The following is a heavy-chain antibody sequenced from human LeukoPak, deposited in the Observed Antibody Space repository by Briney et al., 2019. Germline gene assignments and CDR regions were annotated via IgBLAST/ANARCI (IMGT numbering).Heavy chain of an antibody. V-gene: IGHV4-59*01. J-gene: IGHJ6*03. CDR2: IYYSGST. CDR3: ASTIRGRYSGYDYLPQDYYYYYMDV. CDR1: GDSISNYY. D-gene: IGHD5-12*01. Sequence: SETLSLTCTVSGDSISNYYWIWIRQPPGKGLEWIGYIYYSGSTNYNPSLKSRVTISVDTSKNQFSLKLSSVTAADTAVYYCASTIRGRYSGYDYLPQDYYYYYMDVWGKGTTVTVSS.